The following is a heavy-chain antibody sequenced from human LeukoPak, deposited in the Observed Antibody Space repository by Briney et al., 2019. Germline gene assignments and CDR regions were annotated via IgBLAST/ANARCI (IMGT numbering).Heavy chain of an antibody. CDR1: GFTFSSYS. CDR2: ISSSSSYI. J-gene: IGHJ3*02. Sequence: GRSLRLSCAASGFTFSSYSMNWVRQAPGKGLEWVSSISSSSSYIYYADSVKGRFTISRDNAKNSLYLQMNSLRAEDTAVYYCARDRGGGAFDIWGQGTMVTVSS. CDR3: ARDRGGGAFDI. D-gene: IGHD3-16*01. V-gene: IGHV3-21*01.